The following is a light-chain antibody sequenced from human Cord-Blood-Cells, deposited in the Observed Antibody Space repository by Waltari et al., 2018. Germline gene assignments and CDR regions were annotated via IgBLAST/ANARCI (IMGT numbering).Light chain of an antibody. J-gene: IGKJ2*01. Sequence: DIVMTQSPDSLAVSLGERATINCKSSQSVLYSSNNKNCIAWYQQKPGQPPKLLIYWASTRESGVPDRFSGSGSGTDFTLTISSLQAEDVAVYYCQQYYSTPYTFGQGTKLEIK. CDR3: QQYYSTPYT. CDR1: QSVLYSSNNKNC. CDR2: WAS. V-gene: IGKV4-1*01.